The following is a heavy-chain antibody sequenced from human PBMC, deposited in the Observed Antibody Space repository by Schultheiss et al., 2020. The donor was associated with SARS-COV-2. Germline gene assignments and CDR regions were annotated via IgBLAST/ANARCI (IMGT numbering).Heavy chain of an antibody. CDR1: GGSFSGYY. D-gene: IGHD4/OR15-4a*01. CDR2: INHSGST. V-gene: IGHV4-34*01. CDR3: AKDDRIDDGFEGYYHYAMDV. Sequence: SETLSLTCAVYGGSFSGYYWSWIRQPPGKGLEWIGEINHSGSTNYNPSLKSRVTISVDTSKNQFSLKLSSVTAADTAVYYCAKDDRIDDGFEGYYHYAMDVWGQGTTVTVSS. J-gene: IGHJ6*02.